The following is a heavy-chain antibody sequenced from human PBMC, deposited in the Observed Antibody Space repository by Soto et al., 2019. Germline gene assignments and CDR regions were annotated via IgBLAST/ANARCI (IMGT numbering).Heavy chain of an antibody. CDR2: IYYSVST. D-gene: IGHD6-19*01. Sequence: SETLSLTCTVSGASFSGYYWNWIRQPPGKGLEWIGYIYYSVSTNYNPSLKSRVSISVDSSKNQFSLKLTSVTAADTAVYYCARQYSNGFDYWGQGTLVTVSS. V-gene: IGHV4-59*01. CDR1: GASFSGYY. CDR3: ARQYSNGFDY. J-gene: IGHJ4*02.